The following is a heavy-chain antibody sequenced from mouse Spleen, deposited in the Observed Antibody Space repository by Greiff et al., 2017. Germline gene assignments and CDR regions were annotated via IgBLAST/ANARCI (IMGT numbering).Heavy chain of an antibody. V-gene: IGHV1-77*01. J-gene: IGHJ4*01. Sequence: QVQLQQSGAELVKPGASVKISCKASGYTFTDYYINWVKQRPGQGLEWIGKIGPGSGSTYYNEKFKGKATLTADKSSSTAYMQLSSLTSEDSAVYFCARSRYYYGSSPLAMDYWGQGTSVTVSS. CDR1: GYTFTDYY. D-gene: IGHD1-1*01. CDR2: IGPGSGST. CDR3: ARSRYYYGSSPLAMDY.